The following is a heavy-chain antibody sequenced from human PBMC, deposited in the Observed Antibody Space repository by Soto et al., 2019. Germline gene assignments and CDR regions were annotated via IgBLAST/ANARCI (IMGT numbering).Heavy chain of an antibody. CDR3: VTGRPTHWYS. J-gene: IGHJ5*02. V-gene: IGHV3-15*07. Sequence: AGGSLRLSCAASGFTFNNAWMNWVRQAPGKGLEWVGRIKSKTDGVPTDYAAPVKGRFTISRDDSKNTLYLQMNSLKAEDTAVYYCVTGRPTHWYSWGQGTLVTVSS. CDR1: GFTFNNAW. D-gene: IGHD1-20*01. CDR2: IKSKTDGVPT.